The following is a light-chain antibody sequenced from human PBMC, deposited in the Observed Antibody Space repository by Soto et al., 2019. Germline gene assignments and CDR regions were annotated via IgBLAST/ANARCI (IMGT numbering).Light chain of an antibody. CDR1: QSVLYSSNNKNY. V-gene: IGKV4-1*01. CDR2: WAS. Sequence: DIVMTQSPDSLAVSLGERATINCKSSQSVLYSSNNKNYLAWYQQKPGQPPKLLIHWASNRESGVPDRFSGSGSGTDFTLTISSLQAEDVAVYYCQQYYETPWTFGKGTKVEIK. CDR3: QQYYETPWT. J-gene: IGKJ1*01.